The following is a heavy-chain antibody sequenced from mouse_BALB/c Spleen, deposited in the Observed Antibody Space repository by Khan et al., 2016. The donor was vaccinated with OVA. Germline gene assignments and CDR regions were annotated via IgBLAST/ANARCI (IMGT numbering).Heavy chain of an antibody. CDR3: ARCYYYFDY. CDR1: DFAFSYYD. CDR2: ISSGGGGT. V-gene: IGHV5-12-1*01. Sequence: EVELVESGGGLVKPGGSLKLSCAASDFAFSYYDMSWVRQTPERRLEWVAYISSGGGGTSSPDTVQGRSTISRDNTRNTLYPQMSSLKSEDTAIYYCARCYYYFDYWGQGTTLTVSS. D-gene: IGHD2-12*01. J-gene: IGHJ2*01.